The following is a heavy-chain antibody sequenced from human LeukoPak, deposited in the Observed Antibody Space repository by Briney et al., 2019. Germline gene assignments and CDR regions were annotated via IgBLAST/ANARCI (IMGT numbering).Heavy chain of an antibody. V-gene: IGHV3-49*03. CDR1: GFTFGDYA. CDR2: IRSKAYGGTT. J-gene: IGHJ4*02. CDR3: TRVRGGATMYYFDY. Sequence: GGSLRLSCTASGFTFGDYAMSWFRQAPGKGLEGVGFIRSKAYGGTTEYAASVKGRFTISRDDSKSIAYLQMNSLKTEDTAVYYCTRVRGGATMYYFDYWGQGTLVTVSS. D-gene: IGHD2-21*01.